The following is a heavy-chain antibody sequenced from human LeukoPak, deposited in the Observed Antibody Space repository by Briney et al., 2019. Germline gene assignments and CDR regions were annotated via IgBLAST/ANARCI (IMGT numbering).Heavy chain of an antibody. J-gene: IGHJ4*02. CDR2: IYYSGST. CDR1: GGSISSRSYY. Sequence: SETLSLTYTVSGGSISSRSYYWGWIRQPPGKGLEWIGSIYYSGSTYYNPSLKSRVTISVDTSKNQFSLKLSSVTAADTAVYYCARLTYYFDYWGQGTLVTVSS. CDR3: ARLTYYFDY. V-gene: IGHV4-39*01.